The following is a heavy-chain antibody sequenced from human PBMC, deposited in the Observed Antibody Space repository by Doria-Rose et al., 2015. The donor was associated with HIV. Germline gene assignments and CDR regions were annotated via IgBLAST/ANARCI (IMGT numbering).Heavy chain of an antibody. D-gene: IGHD6-13*01. Sequence: QITLKESGPVLVKPTETLTLTCTVSGVSLSSPGMGVSWIRQPPGKALEWLANIFSDDERSYQTSLKSRLTISRGTSKSQVVLTMTDMDPVDTATYYCARIKSSRWYHKYYFDFWGPGTLVIVSA. J-gene: IGHJ4*02. CDR2: IFSDDER. CDR3: ARIKSSRWYHKYYFDF. V-gene: IGHV2-26*01. CDR1: GVSLSSPGMG.